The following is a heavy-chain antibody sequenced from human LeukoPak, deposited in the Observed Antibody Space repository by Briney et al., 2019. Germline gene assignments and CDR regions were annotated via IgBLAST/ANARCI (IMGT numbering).Heavy chain of an antibody. V-gene: IGHV4-34*01. CDR3: ARLETFYYDSSGYYIPEYLQH. Sequence: PGGSLRLSCTASGFTFSNAWMSWIRQPPGKGLEWIGEINHSGSTNYNPSLKSRVTISVDTSKNQFSLKVSSVTAADTAVYYCARLETFYYDSSGYYIPEYLQHWGQGTLVTVSS. CDR2: INHSGST. D-gene: IGHD3-22*01. CDR1: GFTFSNAW. J-gene: IGHJ1*01.